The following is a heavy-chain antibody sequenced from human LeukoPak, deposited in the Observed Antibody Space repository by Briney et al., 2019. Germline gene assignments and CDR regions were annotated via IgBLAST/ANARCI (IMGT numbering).Heavy chain of an antibody. CDR2: INSNGWST. CDR3: ARGALSGYRIDY. J-gene: IGHJ4*02. V-gene: IGHV3-74*01. D-gene: IGHD3-10*01. Sequence: GGSLRLFCAASGFTFRSYWMHWARQVRGKGLVCVSRINSNGWSTNYADSVKGRFTISRENAKNTLYLQMTSLRVEDTAVYYCARGALSGYRIDYWGRGTLVTVSS. CDR1: GFTFRSYW.